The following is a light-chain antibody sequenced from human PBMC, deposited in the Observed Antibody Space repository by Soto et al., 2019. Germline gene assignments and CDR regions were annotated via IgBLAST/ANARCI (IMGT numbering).Light chain of an antibody. CDR2: DAS. CDR1: QSVSNY. Sequence: EIVMTQSPATLSVSPGERATLSCRASQSVSNYLAWYQQKPGQAPRLLIYDASSRATGIPDRFSGSGSGTDFTLTISRLEAEDFAVYYCQHYGSSPPITFGQGTRLEIK. V-gene: IGKV3-20*01. CDR3: QHYGSSPPIT. J-gene: IGKJ5*01.